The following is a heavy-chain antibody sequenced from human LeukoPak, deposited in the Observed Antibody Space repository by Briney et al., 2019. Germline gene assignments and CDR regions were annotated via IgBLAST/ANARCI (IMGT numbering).Heavy chain of an antibody. V-gene: IGHV3-30*02. CDR3: AKDPRYIVVVPAARVDGPYYFDY. J-gene: IGHJ4*02. Sequence: GGSLRPSCATSRFTFSTYGMHWVRQAPGKGLEWVAFIRFDGSNVGSNVYYADSVKGRFTISRDNSKNTLYLQMNSLRAEDTAVYYCAKDPRYIVVVPAARVDGPYYFDYWGQGTLVTVSS. CDR2: IRFDGSNVGSNV. D-gene: IGHD2-2*01. CDR1: RFTFSTYG.